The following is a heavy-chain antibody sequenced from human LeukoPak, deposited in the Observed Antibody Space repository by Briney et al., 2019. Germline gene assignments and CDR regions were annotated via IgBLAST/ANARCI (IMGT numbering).Heavy chain of an antibody. CDR1: GFTFSSYS. V-gene: IGHV3-21*01. CDR2: ISSSGSYI. Sequence: GGSLRLSCAASGFTFSSYSMNWVRQAPGKGLEWVSSISSSGSYIYYADSVKGRFTISRGNAKNPLYLQMNSLRAEDTAVYYCARGRDTAMATGYWGQGTLVTVSS. CDR3: ARGRDTAMATGY. J-gene: IGHJ4*02. D-gene: IGHD5-18*01.